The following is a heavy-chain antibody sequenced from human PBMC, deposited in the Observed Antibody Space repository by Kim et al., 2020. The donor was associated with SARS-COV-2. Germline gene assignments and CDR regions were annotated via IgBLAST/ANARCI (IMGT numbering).Heavy chain of an antibody. Sequence: GGSLRLSCAASGFTFSSYGMHWVRQAPGKGLEWVAVIWYDGSNKYYADSVKGRFTISRDNSKNTLYLQMNSLRAEDTAVYYCARDANRRIQLWLRFRRPANYFDYWGQGTLVTVSS. V-gene: IGHV3-33*01. CDR3: ARDANRRIQLWLRFRRPANYFDY. CDR1: GFTFSSYG. D-gene: IGHD5-18*01. CDR2: IWYDGSNK. J-gene: IGHJ4*02.